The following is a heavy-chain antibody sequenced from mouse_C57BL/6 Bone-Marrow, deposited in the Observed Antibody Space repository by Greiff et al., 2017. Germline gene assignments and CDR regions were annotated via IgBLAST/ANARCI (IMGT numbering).Heavy chain of an antibody. D-gene: IGHD2-5*01. CDR3: ARDYSNYFYAMDY. CDR2: IDPSDSYT. J-gene: IGHJ4*01. CDR1: GYTFTSYW. V-gene: IGHV1-69*01. Sequence: QVQLQQPGAELVMPGASVKLSCKASGYTFTSYWMHWVKQRPGQGLEWIGEIDPSDSYTNYNQKFKGKSTLTVDKSSRTAYMQLSSLTSEDSAVYYCARDYSNYFYAMDYWGQGTSVTVSS.